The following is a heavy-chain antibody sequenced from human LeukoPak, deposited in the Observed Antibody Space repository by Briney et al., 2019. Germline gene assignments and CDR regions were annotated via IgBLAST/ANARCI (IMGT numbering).Heavy chain of an antibody. J-gene: IGHJ4*02. CDR1: GGTFSNYA. V-gene: IGHV1-69*01. Sequence: ASVKVSCKASGGTFSNYAISWVRQAPGQGLEWTGGIIPIFGTANYAQKFLGRVTITADESTSTAYMELSSLRSEDTAVYYCAISLFGDTPMVNYFGYWGQGTLVTVSS. D-gene: IGHD5-18*01. CDR2: IIPIFGTA. CDR3: AISLFGDTPMVNYFGY.